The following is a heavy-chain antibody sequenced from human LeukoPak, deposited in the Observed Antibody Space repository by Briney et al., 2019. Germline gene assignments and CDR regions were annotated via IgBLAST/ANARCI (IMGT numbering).Heavy chain of an antibody. CDR3: TRASHDYGRADV. V-gene: IGHV3-30*03. J-gene: IGHJ6*02. CDR1: GFTFSSYG. Sequence: GGSLRLSCAASGFTFSSYGMHWVRQAPGKGLEWVAVISYDGSNKYYANSVKGRFTISRDNSKNTLYLQMNSLRAEDTAVYYCTRASHDYGRADVWGQGTTVTVSS. D-gene: IGHD4-17*01. CDR2: ISYDGSNK.